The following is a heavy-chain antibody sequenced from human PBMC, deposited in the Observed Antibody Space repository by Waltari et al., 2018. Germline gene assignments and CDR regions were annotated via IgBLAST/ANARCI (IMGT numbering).Heavy chain of an antibody. CDR3: ARTTYSSGWYLDY. V-gene: IGHV4-38-2*01. Sequence: QVQLQESGPGLVKPSETLSLTCAVSGYSISSGYSWGWIRQPPGKGLEWIGSIYHSGSTYYNPSLKRRVTISVDTSKNQFSLKLSSVTAADTAVYYCARTTYSSGWYLDYWGQGTLVTVSS. CDR1: GYSISSGYS. J-gene: IGHJ4*02. CDR2: IYHSGST. D-gene: IGHD6-19*01.